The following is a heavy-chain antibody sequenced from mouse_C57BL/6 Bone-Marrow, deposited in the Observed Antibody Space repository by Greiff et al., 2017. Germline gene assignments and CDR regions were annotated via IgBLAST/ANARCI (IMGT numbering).Heavy chain of an antibody. CDR3: ARERGGGSSYWYFDV. V-gene: IGHV3-6*01. D-gene: IGHD1-1*01. J-gene: IGHJ1*03. CDR1: GYSITSGYY. CDR2: ISYDGSN. Sequence: EVQVVESGPGLVKPSQSLSLTCSVTGYSITSGYYWNWIRQFPGNKLEWMGYISYDGSNNYNPSLKNRISITRDTSKNQFFLKLNSVTTEDTATYYCARERGGGSSYWYFDVWGTGTTVTVSS.